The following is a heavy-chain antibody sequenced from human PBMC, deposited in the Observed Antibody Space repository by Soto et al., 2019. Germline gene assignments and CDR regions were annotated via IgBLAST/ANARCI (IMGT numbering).Heavy chain of an antibody. J-gene: IGHJ6*02. D-gene: IGHD3-10*01. Sequence: PSETLSLTCAVYGGSFSGYYWSWIRQPPGKGLEWIGEINHSGSTNYNPSLKSRVTISVDTSKNQFSLKLSSVTAADTAVYYCARGGLLWFGELLKKSYYYGMDVWGQGTTVTVSS. CDR1: GGSFSGYY. CDR3: ARGGLLWFGELLKKSYYYGMDV. V-gene: IGHV4-34*01. CDR2: INHSGST.